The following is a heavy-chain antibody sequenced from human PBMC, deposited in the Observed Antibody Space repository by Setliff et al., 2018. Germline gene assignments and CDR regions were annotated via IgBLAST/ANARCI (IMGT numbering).Heavy chain of an antibody. J-gene: IGHJ6*02. Sequence: PGGSLSLSCAASGFTFSTYWMHWVRQAPGKGLVWVSRINSDGSTTSYADSVKGRFTISRDNTKNTLYLQMNSLRAEDTAVYYCVSWLYYYYYGVDVWGQGTTVTVSS. CDR2: INSDGSTT. CDR1: GFTFSTYW. CDR3: VSWLYYYYYGVDV. D-gene: IGHD6-13*01. V-gene: IGHV3-74*01.